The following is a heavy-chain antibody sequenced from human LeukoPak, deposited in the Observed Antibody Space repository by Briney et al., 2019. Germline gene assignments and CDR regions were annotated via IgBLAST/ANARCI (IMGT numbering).Heavy chain of an antibody. CDR2: IYPGDSDT. D-gene: IGHD2-2*01. Sequence: GESLKISCKGSGYSFTSYWIGWVRQMPGKGLEWMGNIYPGDSDTRYSPPFQAQVTISADKSISTAYLQWSSLKVSDTAIYYCARGRAAVLRGWFDPWGQGTLVTVSS. CDR3: ARGRAAVLRGWFDP. J-gene: IGHJ5*02. V-gene: IGHV5-51*01. CDR1: GYSFTSYW.